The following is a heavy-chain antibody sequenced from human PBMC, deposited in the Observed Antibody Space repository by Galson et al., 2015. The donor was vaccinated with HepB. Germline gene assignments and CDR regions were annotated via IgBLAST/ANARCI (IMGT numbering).Heavy chain of an antibody. CDR1: GFTFDDYS. V-gene: IGHV3-48*01. Sequence: SLRLSCAASGFTFDDYSMNWVRQAPGKGLEWVSYISSSSSTIYYADSVKGRFTISRDNAKNSLYLQMNSLRAEDTAVYYCASLDILTGYAYFPDYWGQGTLVTVSS. D-gene: IGHD3-9*01. CDR2: ISSSSSTI. CDR3: ASLDILTGYAYFPDY. J-gene: IGHJ4*02.